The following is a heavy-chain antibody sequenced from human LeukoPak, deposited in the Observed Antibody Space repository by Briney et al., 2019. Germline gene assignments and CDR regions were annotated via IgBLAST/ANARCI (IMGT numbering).Heavy chain of an antibody. V-gene: IGHV1-18*01. Sequence: ASVKVSCKTSGYTFSNFGINWVRQAPGQGLEWMGWISGNNDNPNYGQKFQGRFTVTTDSSTSTAYMELRNLRFDDTAVYYCARDGTSTDDYWGQGTLVSVSS. CDR1: GYTFSNFG. CDR3: ARDGTSTDDY. D-gene: IGHD2-2*01. CDR2: ISGNNDNP. J-gene: IGHJ4*02.